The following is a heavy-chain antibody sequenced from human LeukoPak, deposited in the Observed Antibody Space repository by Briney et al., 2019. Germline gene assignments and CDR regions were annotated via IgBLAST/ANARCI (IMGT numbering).Heavy chain of an antibody. CDR2: VHYTWNT. J-gene: IGHJ3*02. V-gene: IGHV4-59*01. CDR1: GGSIGSYH. D-gene: IGHD1-14*01. CDR3: ARASYRPASGAFDI. Sequence: PSETLSLTCSVSGGSIGSYHWSWIRQPPGKGLEWIGHVHYTWNTKYNPSLTGRVSISLDRSKNQFSLSLSSLTAADTAVYYCARASYRPASGAFDIWGQGTMVTVSS.